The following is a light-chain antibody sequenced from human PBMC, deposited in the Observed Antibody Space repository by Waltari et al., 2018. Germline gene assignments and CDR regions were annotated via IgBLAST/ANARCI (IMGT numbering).Light chain of an antibody. CDR1: SSAVGAYNY. J-gene: IGLJ2*01. CDR3: ISYSSSTTLGV. CDR2: EVS. V-gene: IGLV2-14*03. Sequence: QSALTQPASVSGSPGQSITISFTASSSAVGAYNYVSWYQQHPGKAPKLMIYEVSNRPSGVSNRFSGSKSGNTASLTISWLLAEDEADYYCISYSSSTTLGVFGGGTKLTVL.